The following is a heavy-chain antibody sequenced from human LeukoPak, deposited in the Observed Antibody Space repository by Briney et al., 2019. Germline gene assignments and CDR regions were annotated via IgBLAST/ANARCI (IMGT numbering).Heavy chain of an antibody. Sequence: SGTLSLTCTVSRDSISGYYWSWIRQPPGKRLEWIGYIHYSGSTNYNPSLKTRVTISLDTSENQFSLKLTSVTAADTAVYYCTRSLPAAMFSLDYWGQGTLVTVSS. D-gene: IGHD2-2*01. J-gene: IGHJ4*01. CDR3: TRSLPAAMFSLDY. CDR2: IHYSGST. CDR1: RDSISGYY. V-gene: IGHV4-59*01.